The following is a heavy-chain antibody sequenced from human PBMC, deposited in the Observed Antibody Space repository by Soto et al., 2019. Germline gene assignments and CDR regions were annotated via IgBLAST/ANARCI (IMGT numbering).Heavy chain of an antibody. D-gene: IGHD3-10*01. CDR3: ARDLTINRESYNYFDY. CDR1: GYTFTNYY. V-gene: IGHV1-46*01. J-gene: IGHJ4*02. Sequence: ASVKVSCKASGYTFTNYYMHWVRQAPGQGLEWMGLINPSGGRTSYPQKFQGRITMTRDTSTSTVYMELSSLRSEDTAVYYCARDLTINRESYNYFDYWGQGTLVTVSS. CDR2: INPSGGRT.